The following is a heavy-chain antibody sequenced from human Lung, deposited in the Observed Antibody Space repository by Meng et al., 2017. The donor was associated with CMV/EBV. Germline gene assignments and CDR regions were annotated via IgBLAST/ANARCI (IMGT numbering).Heavy chain of an antibody. J-gene: IGHJ5*02. CDR2: INHSGST. CDR1: GGSFSGYY. Sequence: SXTLSLXCAVYGGSFSGYYWSWIRQPPGKGLEWIGEINHSGSTNYNPSLKSRVTISVDTSKNQFSLKLSSVTAADTAVYYCARGRRGGFLEWLLSGNWFDPXGQGXLVAVSS. D-gene: IGHD3-3*01. V-gene: IGHV4-34*01. CDR3: ARGRRGGFLEWLLSGNWFDP.